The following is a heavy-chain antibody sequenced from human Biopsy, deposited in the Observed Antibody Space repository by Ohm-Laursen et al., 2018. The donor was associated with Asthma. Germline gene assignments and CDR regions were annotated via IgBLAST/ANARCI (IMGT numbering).Heavy chain of an antibody. CDR2: ISFDGSNE. CDR3: ATNSGAYKNSLGDGLDV. Sequence: RSLRLSCTASGFSFSNFGMHWVRQAPGKGLEWVAVISFDGSNEDYADSVKGRFTISRDNSKKMLYLQMNSLRAEDTAVYYCATNSGAYKNSLGDGLDVWGQGTTVIVSS. CDR1: GFSFSNFG. D-gene: IGHD1-26*01. J-gene: IGHJ6*02. V-gene: IGHV3-30*03.